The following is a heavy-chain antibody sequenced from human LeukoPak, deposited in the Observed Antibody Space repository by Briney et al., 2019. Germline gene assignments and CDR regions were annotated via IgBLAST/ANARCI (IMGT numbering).Heavy chain of an antibody. CDR3: AKELQAGWYYFDY. V-gene: IGHV1-69*13. D-gene: IGHD6-19*01. CDR1: GGTFSSYA. J-gene: IGHJ4*02. Sequence: SVKVSCKASGGTFSSYAISWVRQAPGQGLEWMGGIIPIFGTANYAQKFQGRVTITADESTSTAYMELSSLRSEDTAVYYCAKELQAGWYYFDYWGQGTLVTVSS. CDR2: IIPIFGTA.